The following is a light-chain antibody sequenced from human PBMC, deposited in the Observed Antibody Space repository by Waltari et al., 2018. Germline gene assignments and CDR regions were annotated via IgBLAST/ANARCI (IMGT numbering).Light chain of an antibody. V-gene: IGKV3-20*01. J-gene: IGKJ1*01. Sequence: EIVLTQSPGTLSLSTGERAIVSCRASQRVGRTFAWYQQKPGQAPRLLIYGASNRATGIPDRFIGSGSGTEFSRTISGLEPEDSAVYYCQHYLRLPVAFGQGTKVEIK. CDR3: QHYLRLPVA. CDR2: GAS. CDR1: QRVGRTF.